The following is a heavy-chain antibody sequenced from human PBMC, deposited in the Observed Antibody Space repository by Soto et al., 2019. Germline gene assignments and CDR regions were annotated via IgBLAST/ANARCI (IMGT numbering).Heavy chain of an antibody. CDR1: GFTFSAYW. CDR2: INQDGSVE. Sequence: EVQLVESGGGLVQPGGSLRLSCVASGFTFSAYWMSWVRQAPGRGLEWVANINQDGSVEQYVDSMKGRFTISRDNAKNSLYLQLNSLRAEDTAVYYCASHSRTLTVYWGQGTMVTVSS. V-gene: IGHV3-7*01. D-gene: IGHD2-21*02. CDR3: ASHSRTLTVY. J-gene: IGHJ4*02.